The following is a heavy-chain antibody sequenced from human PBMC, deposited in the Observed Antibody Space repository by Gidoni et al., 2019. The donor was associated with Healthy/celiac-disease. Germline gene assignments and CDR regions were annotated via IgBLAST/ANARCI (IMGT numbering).Heavy chain of an antibody. D-gene: IGHD3-22*01. J-gene: IGHJ6*02. V-gene: IGHV3-30-3*01. Sequence: RSLRLSCAASGFTFSSYAMHWVRQAPGKGLEWVAVISYDGSNKYYADSVKGRFTISRDNSKNTLYLQMNSLRAEDTAVYYCARDRPYYYDSSGYYYPFGDYYGMDVWGQGTTVTVSS. CDR3: ARDRPYYYDSSGYYYPFGDYYGMDV. CDR2: ISYDGSNK. CDR1: GFTFSSYA.